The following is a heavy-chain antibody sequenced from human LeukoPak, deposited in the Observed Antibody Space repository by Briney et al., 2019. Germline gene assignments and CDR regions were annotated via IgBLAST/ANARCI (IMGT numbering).Heavy chain of an antibody. CDR3: ARDEATFARYWFDP. CDR2: IYYSGTT. V-gene: IGHV4-39*07. J-gene: IGHJ5*02. Sequence: SETLSLTCTVSGGSISSSPYYWGWIRQPPGKGLEWIGSIYYSGTTHYNPSLKSRVTILLDMARTQFSLKLSSLTAADTAVYYCARDEATFARYWFDPWGQGTLVTVSS. D-gene: IGHD2/OR15-2a*01. CDR1: GGSISSSPYY.